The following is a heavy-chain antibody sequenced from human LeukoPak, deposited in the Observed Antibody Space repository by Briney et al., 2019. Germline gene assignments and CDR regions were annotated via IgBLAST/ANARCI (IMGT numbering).Heavy chain of an antibody. Sequence: GGSLRLSCAVSGFTFSRYGMHWIRQAPGKGLEWVAFIRYDGSNKYYADSVKGRFTISRDNSKNTLYLQMNSLRAEDTAVYYCAKDPTDEYYDFWSGPKDWGQGTLVTVSS. CDR2: IRYDGSNK. CDR3: AKDPTDEYYDFWSGPKD. J-gene: IGHJ4*02. D-gene: IGHD3-3*01. V-gene: IGHV3-30*02. CDR1: GFTFSRYG.